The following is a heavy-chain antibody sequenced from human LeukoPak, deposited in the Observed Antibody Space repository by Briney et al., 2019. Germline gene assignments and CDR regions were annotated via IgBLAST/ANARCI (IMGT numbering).Heavy chain of an antibody. CDR2: VYYSGSS. Sequence: SETLSLTCTVSGGSISSNRYYSDWIRQSPRKGLERIGNVYYSGSSFYNPSLRSRVTISIDTSKSQFSLKLSSVTAADAAVYYCARHPAGDSGRFDYWGQGTLVTVAS. J-gene: IGHJ4*02. D-gene: IGHD1-26*01. CDR1: GGSISSNRYY. V-gene: IGHV4-39*01. CDR3: ARHPAGDSGRFDY.